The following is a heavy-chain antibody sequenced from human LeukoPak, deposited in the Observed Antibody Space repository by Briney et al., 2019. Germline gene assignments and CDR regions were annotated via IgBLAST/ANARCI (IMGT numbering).Heavy chain of an antibody. Sequence: SETLSLTCTVSGGSMSNYHWSWIRQPPGKGLEWIGYIYYSGSTNYNTSLNSRVTISVDTSKNQFSLKLSSVTAADTAVYYCAGLTLDSSWTPRYPRYWGQGTLVTVSS. CDR2: IYYSGST. CDR3: AGLTLDSSWTPRYPRY. D-gene: IGHD6-13*01. CDR1: GGSMSNYH. J-gene: IGHJ4*02. V-gene: IGHV4-59*01.